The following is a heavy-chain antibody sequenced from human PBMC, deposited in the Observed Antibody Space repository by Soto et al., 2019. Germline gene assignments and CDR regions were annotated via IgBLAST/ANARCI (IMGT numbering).Heavy chain of an antibody. J-gene: IGHJ5*02. CDR1: GGSFSGYY. V-gene: IGHV4-34*01. Sequence: PSETLSLTCAVYGGSFSGYYWSWMRQPPGKGLEWIGEINHSGSTNYNPSLKSRVTISVDTSKNQFSLKLGSVTAADTAVYYCARGRGDYVWGSYRNWFDPWGQGTLVIVSS. D-gene: IGHD3-16*02. CDR2: INHSGST. CDR3: ARGRGDYVWGSYRNWFDP.